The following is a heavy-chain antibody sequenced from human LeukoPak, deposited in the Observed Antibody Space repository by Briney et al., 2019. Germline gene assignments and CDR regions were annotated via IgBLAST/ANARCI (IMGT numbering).Heavy chain of an antibody. V-gene: IGHV1-18*01. D-gene: IGHD6-13*01. CDR1: GYSFTSYG. J-gene: IGHJ6*02. CDR2: ISTYTGNT. Sequence: ASVKVSCKASGYSFTSYGISWVRQAPGQGLEWMGWISTYTGNTKDAQRLQDRVTMTTDTSTRTVYMELRSLRSDDTAVYYCARELREAAAGTNYYYGMDVWGQGTTVTVSS. CDR3: ARELREAAAGTNYYYGMDV.